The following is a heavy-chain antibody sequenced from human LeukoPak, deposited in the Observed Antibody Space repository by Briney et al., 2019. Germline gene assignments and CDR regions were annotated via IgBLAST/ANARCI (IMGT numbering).Heavy chain of an antibody. CDR3: VKSGYSTSSDVDY. V-gene: IGHV3-64D*09. D-gene: IGHD6-6*01. CDR1: RFTFSAYG. J-gene: IGHJ4*02. CDR2: INTKGDSA. Sequence: GGSLRLSCSVSRFTFSAYGMHWVRQAPREGLEFLSSINTKGDSAYHADSVKGRFTISRDNSRSTLYLQMRSLRPEDTAVYYCVKSGYSTSSDVDYWGQGTLVTVSS.